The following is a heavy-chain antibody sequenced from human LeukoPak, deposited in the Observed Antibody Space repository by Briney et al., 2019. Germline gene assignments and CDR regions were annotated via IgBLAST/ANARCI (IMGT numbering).Heavy chain of an antibody. CDR1: GFTVSRNY. D-gene: IGHD5-12*01. CDR2: IYSGGRT. CDR3: ARVESGYEFDY. V-gene: IGHV3-66*01. Sequence: GGSLRLSCVASGFTVSRNYMNWVRQAPGKGLEWVSIIYSGGRTYYADSVKGRFTISRDNSKNTLYLQMNSLRVEDTAVYYCARVESGYEFDYWGQGTLVTVSS. J-gene: IGHJ4*02.